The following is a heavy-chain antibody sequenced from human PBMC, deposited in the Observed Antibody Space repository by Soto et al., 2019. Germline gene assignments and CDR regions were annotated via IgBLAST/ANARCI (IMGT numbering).Heavy chain of an antibody. CDR3: AREVGDFVQVPYY. CDR1: GVSINRGDYS. J-gene: IGHJ4*02. CDR2: IYYNGYT. V-gene: IGHV4-30-4*01. D-gene: IGHD3-3*01. Sequence: QVRLQESGPKLVRPSQTLSLTCSVSGVSINRGDYSWSWIRQSPGRGLEWIGSIYYNGYTNYNPSIGSRVTMSVDTATNQFFLDLQSGVAADTAGYFCAREVGDFVQVPYYWGQGTLITVSS.